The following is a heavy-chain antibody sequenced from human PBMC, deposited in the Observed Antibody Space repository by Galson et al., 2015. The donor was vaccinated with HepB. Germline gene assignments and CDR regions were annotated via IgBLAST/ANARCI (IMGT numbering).Heavy chain of an antibody. CDR1: GFTFSNYG. D-gene: IGHD3-9*01. J-gene: IGHJ6*02. CDR3: ARVVAGYFDWLPQGYYGMDV. V-gene: IGHV3-30-3*01. CDR2: ISYDGSNK. Sequence: SLRLSCAASGFTFSNYGMHWVRQAPGKGLEWVAVISYDGSNKYYADSVKGRFTISRDNSRNTLYLQMNSLRAEDTTVYYCARVVAGYFDWLPQGYYGMDVWGQGTTVTVSS.